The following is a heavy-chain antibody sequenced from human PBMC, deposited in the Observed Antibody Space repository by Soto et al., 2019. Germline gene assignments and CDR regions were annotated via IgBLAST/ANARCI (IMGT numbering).Heavy chain of an antibody. CDR1: GGSISSAHW. D-gene: IGHD4-17*01. J-gene: IGHJ2*01. CDR2: IYHSGST. CDR3: ASTIYGDISAYFDL. Sequence: QVQLQESGPGLVKPSGTLSLTCAVSGGSISSAHWWTWVRQPPGKGLEWIGEIYHSGSTNYNPSLKIRVTISLDMSKNHFSLKLNSVTAADTAVYYCASTIYGDISAYFDLWGRGTLVTVSS. V-gene: IGHV4-4*02.